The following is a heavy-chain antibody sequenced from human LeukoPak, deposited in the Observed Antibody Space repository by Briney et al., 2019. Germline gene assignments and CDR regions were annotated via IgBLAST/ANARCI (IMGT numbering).Heavy chain of an antibody. CDR1: GFTFDDYA. J-gene: IGHJ4*02. CDR2: ISWNSGSI. Sequence: PGGSLRLSCAASGFTFDDYAMHWVRQAPGKGLEWVSGISWNSGSIGYADSVKGRFTISRDNAKNSLYLQMNSLRAEDTALYYCAKDRRAYCGGDCYSYYWGQGTLVTVSS. V-gene: IGHV3-9*01. CDR3: AKDRRAYCGGDCYSYY. D-gene: IGHD2-21*02.